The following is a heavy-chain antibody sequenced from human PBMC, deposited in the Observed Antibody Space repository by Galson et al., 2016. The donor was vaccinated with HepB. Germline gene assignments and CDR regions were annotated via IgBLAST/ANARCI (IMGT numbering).Heavy chain of an antibody. Sequence: RPAPGKGLEWVAVIWFDGSKTYYADSVKGRFTISRDNSKNTLSLQMNSLRAEDTAVYYCARSGSYYDRAGYYRDPFDYWGQGTLVTVSS. V-gene: IGHV3-33*01. D-gene: IGHD3-22*01. CDR2: IWFDGSKT. CDR3: ARSGSYYDRAGYYRDPFDY. J-gene: IGHJ4*02.